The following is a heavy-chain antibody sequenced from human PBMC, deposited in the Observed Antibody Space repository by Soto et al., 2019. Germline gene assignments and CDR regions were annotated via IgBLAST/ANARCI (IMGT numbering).Heavy chain of an antibody. CDR1: GFTFSSYE. CDR3: ARGGLTKSYYYYYFVDV. V-gene: IGHV3-48*03. J-gene: IGHJ6*02. Sequence: PGGSLRLSCAASGFTFSSYEMNWVRQAPGKGLEWVSYISSSGSTIYYADSVKGRFTISRDNAKNSLYLQMNSLRAEDTAVYYCARGGLTKSYYYYYFVDVWGQGNTVTVSS. D-gene: IGHD2-15*01. CDR2: ISSSGSTI.